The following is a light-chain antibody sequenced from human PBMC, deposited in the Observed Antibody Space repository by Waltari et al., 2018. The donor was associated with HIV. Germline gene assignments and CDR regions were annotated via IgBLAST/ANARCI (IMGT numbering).Light chain of an antibody. Sequence: QSALTQPPSVSGAPGPRLTIACPGSSSNTGAGYDVHWYQQLPGTAPKLLIYGNTNRPSGVPDRFSGSKSGTSASLAITGLQAEDEADYYCQSLRVFGGGTKLTVL. CDR2: GNT. CDR1: SSNTGAGYD. J-gene: IGLJ2*01. V-gene: IGLV1-40*01. CDR3: QSLRV.